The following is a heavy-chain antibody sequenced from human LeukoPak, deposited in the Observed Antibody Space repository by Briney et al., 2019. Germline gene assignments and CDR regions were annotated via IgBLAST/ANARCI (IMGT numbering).Heavy chain of an antibody. CDR3: ARLKFGYFDY. Sequence: SETLSLTCAVSGYSISSGYYWGWIRQPPGKGLERIGSIYHSGSTYYNPSLKSRVTISVDTSKNQFSLKLSSVTAADTAVYYCARLKFGYFDYWGQGTLVTVSS. D-gene: IGHD3-10*01. J-gene: IGHJ4*02. V-gene: IGHV4-38-2*01. CDR2: IYHSGST. CDR1: GYSISSGYY.